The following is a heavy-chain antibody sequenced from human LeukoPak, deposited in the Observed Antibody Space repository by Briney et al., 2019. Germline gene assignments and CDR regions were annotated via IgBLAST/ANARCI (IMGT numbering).Heavy chain of an antibody. Sequence: SETLSLTCTVSGGSISSYYWSWIRQPPGKGLEWIGYIYTSGSTNYNPSLKSRVTISVDTSKNQFSLKLSSVTAADTAVYYCAKVMTNSGVEYWGQGAVVIVSS. J-gene: IGHJ4*02. CDR3: AKVMTNSGVEY. CDR1: GGSISSYY. D-gene: IGHD5-12*01. V-gene: IGHV4-4*09. CDR2: IYTSGST.